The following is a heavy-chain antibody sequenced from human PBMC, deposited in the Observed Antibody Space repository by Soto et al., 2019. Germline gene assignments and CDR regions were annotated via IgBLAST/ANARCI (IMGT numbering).Heavy chain of an antibody. D-gene: IGHD3-22*01. Sequence: PSETLSLTCTVSGGSISSGGYYWSWIRQHPGKGLEWIGYIYYSGSTYYNPSLKSRVTISVDTSKNQFSLKLSSVTAADTAVYYCARILIYVNYYDSSYGPIDYWGQGTLVTLSS. J-gene: IGHJ4*02. CDR1: GGSISSGGYY. V-gene: IGHV4-31*03. CDR2: IYYSGST. CDR3: ARILIYVNYYDSSYGPIDY.